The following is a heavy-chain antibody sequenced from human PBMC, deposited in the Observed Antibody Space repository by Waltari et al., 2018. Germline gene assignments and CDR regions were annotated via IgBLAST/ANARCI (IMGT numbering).Heavy chain of an antibody. CDR3: ARDCSSTSCSIRGFDY. CDR2: INHSGST. CDR1: GGSFSGYY. J-gene: IGHJ4*02. V-gene: IGHV4-34*01. D-gene: IGHD2-2*01. Sequence: QVQLQQWGAGLLKPSETLSLTCSVYGGSFSGYYWSWIRQPPGKGLEWIGEINHSGSTTSHPSLQSRVTISVDTSKTQFSLKLSSVTAADTAVYYCARDCSSTSCSIRGFDYWGQGTLVTVSS.